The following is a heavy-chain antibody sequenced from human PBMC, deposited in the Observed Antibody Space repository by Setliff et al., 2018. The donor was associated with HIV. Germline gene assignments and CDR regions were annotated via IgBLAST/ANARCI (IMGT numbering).Heavy chain of an antibody. V-gene: IGHV4-61*09. CDR3: ARGALQDGTGSYYEGFDY. Sequence: PSETLSLTCTVSGGSISSGSYYWSWIRQPAGKGLEWIGHIYTSESTNYNPSLKSRVTISVDTSKNQFSLKLSSATAADTAVYYCARGALQDGTGSYYEGFDYWGQGTLVTVSS. CDR2: IYTSEST. D-gene: IGHD1-26*01. CDR1: GGSISSGSYY. J-gene: IGHJ4*02.